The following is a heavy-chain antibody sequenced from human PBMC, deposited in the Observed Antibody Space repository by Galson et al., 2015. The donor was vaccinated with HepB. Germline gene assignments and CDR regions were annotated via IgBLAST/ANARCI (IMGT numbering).Heavy chain of an antibody. CDR3: AKGGRGESSVPPY. Sequence: SLRLSCAASGFTFSSYAMSWVRQAPGKGLEWVSAISGSGGSTYYADSVKGRFTISRDNSKNTLYLQMNSLRAEDTAVYYCAKGGRGESSVPPYWGQGTLVTVSS. D-gene: IGHD3-16*01. V-gene: IGHV3-23*01. CDR2: ISGSGGST. CDR1: GFTFSSYA. J-gene: IGHJ4*02.